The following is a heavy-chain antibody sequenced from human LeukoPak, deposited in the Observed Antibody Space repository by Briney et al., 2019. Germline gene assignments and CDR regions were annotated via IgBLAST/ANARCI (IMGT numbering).Heavy chain of an antibody. Sequence: PGGSLRLSCAASGFTFSSYWMHWVRQAPGKGLVWVSRINSDGSSTSYADSVKGRFTISRDNAKNTLYLQMNSLRAEDTAVYYCARARAYYDILTGYWYYFDYWGQGTLVTVSS. CDR1: GFTFSSYW. CDR2: INSDGSST. CDR3: ARARAYYDILTGYWYYFDY. J-gene: IGHJ4*02. D-gene: IGHD3-9*01. V-gene: IGHV3-74*01.